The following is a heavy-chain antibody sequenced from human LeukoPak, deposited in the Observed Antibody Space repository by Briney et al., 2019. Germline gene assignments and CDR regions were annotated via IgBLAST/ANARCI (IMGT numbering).Heavy chain of an antibody. CDR2: ISGSGGST. Sequence: GGSLRLSCAASGFTFSSYAMSWVRQAPGKGLEWVSAISGSGGSTYYADSVKGRFTISRDNSKNTLYLQMNSLRAEDTAVYYCAKASRGDYYGSGSYPIIFDYWGQGTLVTVSS. D-gene: IGHD3-10*01. V-gene: IGHV3-23*01. CDR1: GFTFSSYA. CDR3: AKASRGDYYGSGSYPIIFDY. J-gene: IGHJ4*02.